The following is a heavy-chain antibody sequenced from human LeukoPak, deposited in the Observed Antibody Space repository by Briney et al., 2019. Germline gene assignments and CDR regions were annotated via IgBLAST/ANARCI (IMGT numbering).Heavy chain of an antibody. D-gene: IGHD2-2*02. Sequence: GGSLRLSRAASGFTFSSYWMYWVRQVPGKGLVWVSRINSDGSSTNYADSVKGRFTISRDNAKNTLYLQMNSLRAEDTAVYYCAREYTVPDYFDSWGQGALVTVSS. J-gene: IGHJ4*02. CDR2: INSDGSST. V-gene: IGHV3-74*01. CDR3: AREYTVPDYFDS. CDR1: GFTFSSYW.